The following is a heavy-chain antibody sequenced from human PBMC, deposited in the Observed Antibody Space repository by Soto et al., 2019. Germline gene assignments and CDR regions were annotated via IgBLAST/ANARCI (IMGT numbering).Heavy chain of an antibody. Sequence: PGGSLRLSCAASGFTFSSYWMSWVRQAPGKGLEWVANIKQDGSEKYYVDSVKGRFTISRDNAKNSLYLQMNSLRAEDTAVYYCARARAGYSSSWYPGYYYYYGMDVWGQGTTVTVSS. CDR3: ARARAGYSSSWYPGYYYYYGMDV. CDR2: IKQDGSEK. CDR1: GFTFSSYW. J-gene: IGHJ6*02. V-gene: IGHV3-7*01. D-gene: IGHD6-13*01.